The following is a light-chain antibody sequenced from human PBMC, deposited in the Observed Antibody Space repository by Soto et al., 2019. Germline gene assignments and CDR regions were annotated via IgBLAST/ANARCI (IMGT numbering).Light chain of an antibody. CDR1: QGIRND. V-gene: IGKV1-6*01. CDR3: MQDASYPST. Sequence: AIQVTKSPFALSASVGDRVTITCRASQGIRNDFGWYQQKPGKAPSLLIYTVSTLQCGVPSRFSGSGSGTDFTLTISSLQAEDFATYYCMQDASYPSTFGQGTRVDIK. CDR2: TVS. J-gene: IGKJ1*01.